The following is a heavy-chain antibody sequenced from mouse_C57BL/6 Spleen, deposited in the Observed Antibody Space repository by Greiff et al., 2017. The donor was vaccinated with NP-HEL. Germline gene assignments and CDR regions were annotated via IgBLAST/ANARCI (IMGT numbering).Heavy chain of an antibody. J-gene: IGHJ2*01. D-gene: IGHD1-1*01. V-gene: IGHV14-3*01. CDR3: ARDYGSSYEGVGY. Sequence: VHVKQSVAELVRPGASVKLSCTASGFNIKNTYMHWVKQRPEQGLEWIGRIDPANGNTKYAPKFQGKATITADTSSNTAYLQLSSLTSEDTAIYYCARDYGSSYEGVGYWGQGTTLTVSS. CDR2: IDPANGNT. CDR1: GFNIKNTY.